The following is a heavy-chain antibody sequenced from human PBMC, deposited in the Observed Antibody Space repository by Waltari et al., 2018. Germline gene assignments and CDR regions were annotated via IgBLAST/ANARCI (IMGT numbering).Heavy chain of an antibody. D-gene: IGHD4-17*01. Sequence: QVQLVQSGAEVKKPGSSVKVSCKASGGTFSSYAISWVRQAPGQGLEWMGGIIPILGIANYAQKFQGRVTITADESTSTAYMELSNLRSEDTAVYYCARSGLGRTVTEVWYFDLWGRGTLVTVSS. CDR3: ARSGLGRTVTEVWYFDL. CDR1: GGTFSSYA. V-gene: IGHV1-69*04. J-gene: IGHJ2*01. CDR2: IIPILGIA.